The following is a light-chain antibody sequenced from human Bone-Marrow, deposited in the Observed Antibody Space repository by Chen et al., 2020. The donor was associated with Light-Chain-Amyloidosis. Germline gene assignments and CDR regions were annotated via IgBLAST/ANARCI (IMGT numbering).Light chain of an antibody. CDR3: QQYGSSPQT. J-gene: IGKJ1*01. CDR2: GAS. V-gene: IGKV3-20*01. Sequence: EIVLTQSPGTVSLSPGERVTLSCRASQSVDSSYLAWYQQRPGQAPSLLIYGASSRTTGIPGRFSGSGSGTDFTLTISRLEPEDFAVYYCQQYGSSPQTFGQGTKVEIK. CDR1: QSVDSSY.